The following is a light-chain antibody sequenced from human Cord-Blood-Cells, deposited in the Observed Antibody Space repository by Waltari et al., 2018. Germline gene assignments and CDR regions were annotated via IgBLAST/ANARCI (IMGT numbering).Light chain of an antibody. CDR2: DVS. V-gene: IGLV2-14*01. CDR1: SSDVGGYNY. Sequence: QSALTQPASVSGSPGQSLPISCPGTSSDVGGYNYVSWYQQHPGKAPKLMIYDVSNRPSGVSNRFSGSKSGNTASLTISGLQAEDEADYYCSSYTSSSTPWVFGGGTKLTVL. CDR3: SSYTSSSTPWV. J-gene: IGLJ3*02.